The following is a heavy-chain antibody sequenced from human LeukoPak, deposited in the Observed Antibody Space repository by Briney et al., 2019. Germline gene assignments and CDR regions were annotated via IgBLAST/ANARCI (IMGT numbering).Heavy chain of an antibody. V-gene: IGHV3-48*01. CDR3: AQLTGLLWFGELSEDY. Sequence: GGSLRLSCAASGFTFSSYSMNWVRQAPGKGLEWVSYISSSSSTIYYADSVKGRFTISRDNAKNSLYLQMNSLRAEDTAVYYCAQLTGLLWFGELSEDYWGQGTLVTVSS. D-gene: IGHD3-10*01. CDR1: GFTFSSYS. J-gene: IGHJ4*02. CDR2: ISSSSSTI.